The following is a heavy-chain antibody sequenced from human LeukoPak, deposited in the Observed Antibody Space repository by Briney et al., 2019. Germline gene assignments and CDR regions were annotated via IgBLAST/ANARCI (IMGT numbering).Heavy chain of an antibody. Sequence: PGRSLRLSCAASGFTFSRYAMHWVRQAPGKGLEWVAVIWYDGSNKYHADSVKGRFTISRDNSRNTLYLQMNSLRAEDTAVYYCARDRVTMVRVITPANWFDPWGQGTLVTVSS. CDR2: IWYDGSNK. CDR1: GFTFSRYA. D-gene: IGHD3-10*01. V-gene: IGHV3-30*01. J-gene: IGHJ5*02. CDR3: ARDRVTMVRVITPANWFDP.